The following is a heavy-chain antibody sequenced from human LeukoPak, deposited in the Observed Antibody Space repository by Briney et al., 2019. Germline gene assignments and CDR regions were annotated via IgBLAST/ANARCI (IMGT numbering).Heavy chain of an antibody. CDR1: GFTFSSYN. CDR2: ISSSSSHI. CDR3: SDVSGSY. V-gene: IGHV3-21*01. D-gene: IGHD3-10*01. J-gene: IGHJ4*02. Sequence: GGSLRLSCAASGFTFSSYNMNWVRQAPGKGLEWVSFISSSSSHIYYADSVKGRFTISRDNAKNSLYLQMNRLRAEDTAVYYCSDVSGSYWGQGTLVTVSS.